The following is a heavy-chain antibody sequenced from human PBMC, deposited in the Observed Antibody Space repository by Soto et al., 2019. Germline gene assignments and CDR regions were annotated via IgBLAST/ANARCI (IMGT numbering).Heavy chain of an antibody. D-gene: IGHD4-17*01. V-gene: IGHV4-59*01. CDR1: GGSISSYY. J-gene: IGHJ4*02. Sequence: SETLSLTCTVSGGSISSYYWIWIRQPPGKGLEWIGYIYYSGSTNYNPSLKSRVTISVDTSKNQFSLKLSSVTAADTAVYYCARVYGDYVLDYWGQGTLVTVSS. CDR2: IYYSGST. CDR3: ARVYGDYVLDY.